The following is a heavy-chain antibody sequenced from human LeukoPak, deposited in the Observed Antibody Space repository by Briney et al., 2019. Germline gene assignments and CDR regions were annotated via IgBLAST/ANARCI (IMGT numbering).Heavy chain of an antibody. J-gene: IGHJ3*02. CDR2: ITSSSSYI. CDR1: GFTFSSYE. Sequence: GGSLRLSCAASGFTFSSYEMNWVRQAPGKGLQWVSSITSSSSYIYYADSMKGRFTISRDNAKNSLYLQMNSLRAEDTAVYYCARDEWLLRAFDIWGQGTMVTVSS. D-gene: IGHD6-19*01. CDR3: ARDEWLLRAFDI. V-gene: IGHV3-21*01.